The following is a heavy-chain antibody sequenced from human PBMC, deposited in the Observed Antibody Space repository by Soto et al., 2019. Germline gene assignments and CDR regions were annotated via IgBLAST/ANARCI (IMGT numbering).Heavy chain of an antibody. J-gene: IGHJ4*01. CDR1: GFTFSSYG. D-gene: IGHD3-10*01. V-gene: IGHV3-33*01. CDR3: ARRGGSGDSYYFDY. CDR2: IWYDGCNK. Sequence: GGSLRLSCAASGFTFSSYGMHWVRQAPGKGLEWVAVIWYDGCNKYYADSVKGRFTISRDNSKNTLYLQMNSLRAEDTAVYYCARRGGSGDSYYFDYWGHGTLVTVSS.